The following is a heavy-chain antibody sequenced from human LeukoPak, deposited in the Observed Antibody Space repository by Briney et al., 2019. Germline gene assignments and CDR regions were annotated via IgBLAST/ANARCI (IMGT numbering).Heavy chain of an antibody. J-gene: IGHJ6*03. CDR2: IIPIFGTA. Sequence: SVKVSCKASGGTFSSYAISWVRQAPGQGLEWMGGIIPIFGTANYAQKFQGRVTITTDESTSTAYMELSSLRSEDTAVYYCASITYYDFWSGYSGYVDVWGKGTTVTVSS. CDR1: GGTFSSYA. CDR3: ASITYYDFWSGYSGYVDV. V-gene: IGHV1-69*05. D-gene: IGHD3-3*01.